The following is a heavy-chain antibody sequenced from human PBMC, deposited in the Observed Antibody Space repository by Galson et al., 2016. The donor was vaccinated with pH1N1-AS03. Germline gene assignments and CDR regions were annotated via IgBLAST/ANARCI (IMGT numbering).Heavy chain of an antibody. Sequence: SLRLSCAASVSLSGYSVNWVRQAPGKGLEWVAYIGSSGRTISYADSVKGRFTVSRDSGKNTVELQMNSLVAEDTAVYYCAGDSPTTLIGGEVWGQGTLVTVSS. CDR1: VSLSGYS. CDR3: AGDSPTTLIGGEV. D-gene: IGHD2-21*01. J-gene: IGHJ4*02. CDR2: IGSSGRTI. V-gene: IGHV3-48*01.